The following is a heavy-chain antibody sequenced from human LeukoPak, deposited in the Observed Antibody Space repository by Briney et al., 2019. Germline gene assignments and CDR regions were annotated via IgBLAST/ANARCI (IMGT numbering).Heavy chain of an antibody. D-gene: IGHD1-1*01. V-gene: IGHV3-74*01. Sequence: GGSLRLSCAACGFALSSYWMHWVRQAPGQGLVWVSRINSDGRSTSYADSVEGRFTISRDNAKNTLYLQMNSLRDEDTTVYYCARAKSGTTELLDYWGQGTLVTVSS. CDR2: INSDGRST. J-gene: IGHJ4*02. CDR1: GFALSSYW. CDR3: ARAKSGTTELLDY.